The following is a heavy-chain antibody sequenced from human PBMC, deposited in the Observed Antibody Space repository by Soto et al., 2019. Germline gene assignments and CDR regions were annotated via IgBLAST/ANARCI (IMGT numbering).Heavy chain of an antibody. Sequence: QLQLQESGPGLVKPSETLSLTCTVSGGSISSSSYYWGWIRQPPGKGLEWIGSIYYSGSTYYNPSLKSRVTISVDTSKNQFSLKLSSVTAADTAVYYCATLSRARPFDYWGQGTLVTVSS. CDR3: ATLSRARPFDY. J-gene: IGHJ4*02. V-gene: IGHV4-39*01. CDR1: GGSISSSSYY. CDR2: IYYSGST. D-gene: IGHD6-6*01.